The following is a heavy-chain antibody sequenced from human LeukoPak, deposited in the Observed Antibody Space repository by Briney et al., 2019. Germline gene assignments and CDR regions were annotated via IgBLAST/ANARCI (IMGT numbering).Heavy chain of an antibody. CDR3: ARDAEYYYDTSDAFDI. CDR2: ISSTSSYI. J-gene: IGHJ3*02. D-gene: IGHD3-22*01. CDR1: GFTFSSYW. V-gene: IGHV3-21*01. Sequence: GGSLRLSCAASGFTFSSYWMSWVRQAPGKGLEWVSSISSTSSYIYYADSVKGRFTISRDNAKNSLYLQMNSLRAEDTAVYYCARDAEYYYDTSDAFDIWGQGTMVTVSS.